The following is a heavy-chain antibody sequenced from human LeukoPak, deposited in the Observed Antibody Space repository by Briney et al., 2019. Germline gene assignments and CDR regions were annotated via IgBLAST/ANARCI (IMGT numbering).Heavy chain of an antibody. V-gene: IGHV3-15*01. D-gene: IGHD5-24*01. J-gene: IGHJ3*02. Sequence: GGSLRLSCAASGFIFSRAWMSWIRQAPGKGLEWVGRIKSNSAGGTSDFTAPVRGRFTIFRDDSKSTVYLQMNSLKDEGTACHYCTEMNAKDVFNIWGQGTMDSVSS. CDR3: TEMNAKDVFNI. CDR2: IKSNSAGGTS. CDR1: GFIFSRAW.